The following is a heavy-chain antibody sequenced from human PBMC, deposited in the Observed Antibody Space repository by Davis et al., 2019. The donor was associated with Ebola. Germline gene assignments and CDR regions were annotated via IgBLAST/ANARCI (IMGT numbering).Heavy chain of an antibody. CDR3: VRDYIFAFDL. CDR2: ITTGSNAI. Sequence: GESLKIPCAASGFTFSDFSMNWVRQAPGEALEWISYITTGSNAIHYADSVKVRFTVSRDNVKNSLFLQMNSLRDEDSAVYYCVRDYIFAFDLWGQGAQVTVSS. CDR1: GFTFSDFS. J-gene: IGHJ5*02. V-gene: IGHV3-48*02.